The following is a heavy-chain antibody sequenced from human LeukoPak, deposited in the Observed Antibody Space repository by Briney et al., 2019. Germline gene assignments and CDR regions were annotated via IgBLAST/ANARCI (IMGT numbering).Heavy chain of an antibody. V-gene: IGHV1-18*01. CDR2: ISAYDGNT. CDR3: ARGYVGHAPFDY. CDR1: GYTFSSYG. J-gene: IGHJ4*02. Sequence: GASVKVSCKASGYTFSSYGIIWVRQAPGQGLEWMGWISAYDGNTNFAQKLQGRVTMTTDTSTSTAYMELRSLRSDDTAVYYCARGYVGHAPFDYWGQGTLVTVSS. D-gene: IGHD3-16*01.